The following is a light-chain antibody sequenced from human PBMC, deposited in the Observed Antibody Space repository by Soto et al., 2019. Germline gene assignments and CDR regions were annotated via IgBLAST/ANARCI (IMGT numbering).Light chain of an antibody. J-gene: IGLJ1*01. CDR1: SSNIGAGYD. CDR2: GNS. V-gene: IGLV1-40*01. CDR3: QSYDSSLSGSYV. Sequence: QSVLTQPPSVSGAPGQRVTISCTGSSSNIGAGYDVHWYQHLPGTAPQLLISGNSNRPSGVPDRFAGSRSGTSASLAITGLQAEDEADYYGQSYDSSLSGSYVFGTGTKLTVL.